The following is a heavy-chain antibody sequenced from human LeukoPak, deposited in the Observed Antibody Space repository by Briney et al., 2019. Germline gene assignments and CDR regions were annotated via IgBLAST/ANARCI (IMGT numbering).Heavy chain of an antibody. Sequence: SETLSLTCTVSGGSISSSGYYWGWIRQPPGKGLEWIGSIYHSGSTYYNPSLKSRVTISVDTSKNQFSLKLSSVTAADTAVFYCASEKSGSYSNWFDPWGQGTLVTVSS. D-gene: IGHD1-26*01. J-gene: IGHJ5*02. CDR2: IYHSGST. V-gene: IGHV4-39*07. CDR3: ASEKSGSYSNWFDP. CDR1: GGSISSSGYY.